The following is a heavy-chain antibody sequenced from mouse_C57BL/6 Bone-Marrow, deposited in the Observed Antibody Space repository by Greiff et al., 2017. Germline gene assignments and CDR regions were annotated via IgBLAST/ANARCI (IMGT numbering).Heavy chain of an antibody. Sequence: VQLQQSGPVLVKPGASVKMSCKASGYTFTDYYMNWVKQSHGKSLEWIGVINPYNGGTSYNQKFKGKATLTVDKSSSTAYMELNSLTSEDSAVYYCASRYSNYVWYFDVWGTGTTVTVSS. V-gene: IGHV1-19*01. CDR1: GYTFTDYY. CDR3: ASRYSNYVWYFDV. J-gene: IGHJ1*03. D-gene: IGHD2-5*01. CDR2: INPYNGGT.